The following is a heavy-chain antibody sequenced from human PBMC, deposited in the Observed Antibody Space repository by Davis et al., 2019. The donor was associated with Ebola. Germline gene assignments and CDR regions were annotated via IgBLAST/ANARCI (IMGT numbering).Heavy chain of an antibody. Sequence: SVKVSCKASGGTFSSYAISWVRQAPGQGLEWMGGIIPVFGTANYAQKFLGRITITADGFTSTAYMELSRLRSDDTAVYYCARDASSAFDYWGQGTLVTVSS. V-gene: IGHV1-69*13. CDR3: ARDASSAFDY. CDR1: GGTFSSYA. J-gene: IGHJ4*02. CDR2: IIPVFGTA.